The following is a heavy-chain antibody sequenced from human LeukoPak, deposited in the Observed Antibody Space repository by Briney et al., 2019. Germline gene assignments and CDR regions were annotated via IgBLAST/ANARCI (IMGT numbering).Heavy chain of an antibody. CDR3: ARELKAGAFDI. CDR1: GGTFISYT. CDR2: IIPIFGTA. Sequence: SVKVSCKASGGTFISYTISWVRQAPGQGLEWMGRIIPIFGTANYAQKFQGRVTITTDESTSTAYMELSSLRSEDTAVYYCARELKAGAFDIWGQGTMVTVSS. V-gene: IGHV1-69*05. J-gene: IGHJ3*02. D-gene: IGHD6-19*01.